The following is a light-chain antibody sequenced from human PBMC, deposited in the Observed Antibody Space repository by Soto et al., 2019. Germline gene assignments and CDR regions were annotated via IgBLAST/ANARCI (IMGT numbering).Light chain of an antibody. J-gene: IGKJ5*01. Sequence: EIVLTQSPGTLSLSPGERATLSCMSSQGVSSSYLAWYQQKPGQAPRLLINDASRRATGIPDRFSGSGSGADFTFTISSLEPEDFAVYYCQQRSSWPITFGQGTRLEIK. V-gene: IGKV3D-20*02. CDR1: QGVSSSY. CDR3: QQRSSWPIT. CDR2: DAS.